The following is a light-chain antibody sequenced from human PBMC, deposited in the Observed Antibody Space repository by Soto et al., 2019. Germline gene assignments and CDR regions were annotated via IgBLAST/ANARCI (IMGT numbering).Light chain of an antibody. CDR3: QQYNNWPPIT. CDR1: QSVSSN. CDR2: GAS. V-gene: IGKV3-15*01. J-gene: IGKJ5*01. Sequence: EIDLTQSPATLSLSPAERDTLXCRTSQSVSSNLAWYQQKPGQAPRLLIYGASTRATGIPARFSGSGSGTEFTLTISSLQSEDFAVYYCQQYNNWPPITFGQGTRLEI.